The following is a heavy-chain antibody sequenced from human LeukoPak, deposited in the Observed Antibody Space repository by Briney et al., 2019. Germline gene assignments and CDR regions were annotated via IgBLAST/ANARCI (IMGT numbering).Heavy chain of an antibody. J-gene: IGHJ4*02. Sequence: PSETMSLTCTVSGGSISSSSYYWGWIRQPPGKGLEWIGSIYYSGSTYYNPSLKSRVTISVDTSKNQFSLKLSSVTAADTAVYYCAPTRYSSGWSWLDYWGQGTLVTVSS. CDR1: GGSISSSSYY. CDR3: APTRYSSGWSWLDY. CDR2: IYYSGST. D-gene: IGHD6-19*01. V-gene: IGHV4-39*01.